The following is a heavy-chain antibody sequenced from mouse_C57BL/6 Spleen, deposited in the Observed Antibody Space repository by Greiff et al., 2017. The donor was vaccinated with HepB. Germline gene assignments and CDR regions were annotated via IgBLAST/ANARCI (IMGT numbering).Heavy chain of an antibody. J-gene: IGHJ4*01. CDR2: INPNNGGT. V-gene: IGHV1-22*01. CDR3: ARAYDYDEGMDY. Sequence: EVQLQQSGPELVKPGASVKMSCKASGYTFTDYNMPWVKQSHGKSLEWIGYINPNNGGTSYNQKFKGKATLTVNKSSSTAYMELRSLTSEDSAVYYCARAYDYDEGMDYWGQGTSVTVSS. CDR1: GYTFTDYN. D-gene: IGHD2-4*01.